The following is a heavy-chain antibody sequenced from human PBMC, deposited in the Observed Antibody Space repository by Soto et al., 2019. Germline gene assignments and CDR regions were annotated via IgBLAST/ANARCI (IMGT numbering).Heavy chain of an antibody. CDR3: AKDRRRITMIVVVIKNLIFDY. CDR2: ISGSGGST. Sequence: EVQLLESGGGLVQPGGSLRLSCAASGFTFSSYAMSWVRQAPGKGLEWVSAISGSGGSTYYADSVKGRFTISRDNSKNTLYLQMNRLRAEDTAVYYCAKDRRRITMIVVVIKNLIFDYWGQGTLVTVSS. V-gene: IGHV3-23*01. D-gene: IGHD3-22*01. J-gene: IGHJ4*02. CDR1: GFTFSSYA.